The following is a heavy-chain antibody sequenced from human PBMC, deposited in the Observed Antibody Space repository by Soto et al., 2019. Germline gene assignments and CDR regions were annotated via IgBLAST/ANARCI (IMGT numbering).Heavy chain of an antibody. V-gene: IGHV1-69*13. Sequence: ASVKVSCKASGGTFSSYAISWVRQAPGQGLEWMGGIIPIFGTANYAQKFQGRVTITADESTSTAYMELSSLRSEDTAVYYCATTTKQLVPYFDYWGQGTLVTVSS. J-gene: IGHJ4*02. CDR2: IIPIFGTA. CDR3: ATTTKQLVPYFDY. D-gene: IGHD6-13*01. CDR1: GGTFSSYA.